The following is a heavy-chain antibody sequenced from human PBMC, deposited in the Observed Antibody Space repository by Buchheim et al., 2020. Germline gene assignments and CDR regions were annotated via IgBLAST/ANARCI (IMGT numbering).Heavy chain of an antibody. CDR3: ARDYEDSSTWYATWGY. J-gene: IGHJ4*02. Sequence: VQLVESGGGVVQPGRSLRLSCAASGFTFSSYGMHWVRQAPGKGLEWVAVIRYDGSNKYYADSVKGRFTISRDNSKNTLYLQMNSLRAEDTAVYYCARDYEDSSTWYATWGYWGQGTL. CDR1: GFTFSSYG. CDR2: IRYDGSNK. V-gene: IGHV3-33*01. D-gene: IGHD6-13*01.